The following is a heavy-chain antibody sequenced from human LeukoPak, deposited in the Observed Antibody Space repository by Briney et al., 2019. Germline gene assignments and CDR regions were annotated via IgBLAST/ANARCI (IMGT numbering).Heavy chain of an antibody. Sequence: GGSLRLSCAASGFTFSSRWMGWVHQAPGKGLEWVANIRNDGLTQYYLDSVKGRFTISRDNAKDSLSLQMNSLRAEDTAVYFCARHGDYCFDLWGQGTLVTVSS. V-gene: IGHV3-7*01. D-gene: IGHD4-17*01. CDR3: ARHGDYCFDL. CDR1: GFTFSSRW. J-gene: IGHJ4*02. CDR2: IRNDGLTQ.